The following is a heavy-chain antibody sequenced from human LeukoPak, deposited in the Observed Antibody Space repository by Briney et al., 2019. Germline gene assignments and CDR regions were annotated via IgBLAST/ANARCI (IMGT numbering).Heavy chain of an antibody. D-gene: IGHD5-12*01. CDR1: GHTFTRYY. CDR3: ARYRGYSGYDY. V-gene: IGHV1-2*02. J-gene: IGHJ4*02. CDR2: INPNSGGT. Sequence: ASVKVSCTASGHTFTRYYMHRVRQAPGQGLEGMGWINPNSGGTNYAQKLQGRVTMTRDTSISTAYMELSRLRSDDTAVYYCARYRGYSGYDYWGQGTLVTVSS.